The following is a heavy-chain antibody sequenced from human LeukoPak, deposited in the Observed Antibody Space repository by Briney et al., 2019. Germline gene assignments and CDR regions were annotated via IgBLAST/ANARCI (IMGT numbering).Heavy chain of an antibody. CDR1: GFTFSRYG. CDR2: ILYDGNNK. D-gene: IGHD5-24*01. J-gene: IGHJ4*02. CDR3: AKTGEMATSLDY. Sequence: PGRSLRLSCAASGFTFSRYGMHWVRQAPGKGLEWVAVILYDGNNKYYADSVKGRFTISRDNSKNTLYLQMNSLRAEDTAVYYCAKTGEMATSLDYWGQGTLVTVSS. V-gene: IGHV3-33*06.